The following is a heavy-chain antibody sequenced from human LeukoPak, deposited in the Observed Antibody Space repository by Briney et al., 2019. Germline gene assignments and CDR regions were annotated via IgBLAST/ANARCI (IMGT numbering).Heavy chain of an antibody. CDR3: AREREKTYDLWSGYRKKPYYYSYMDA. D-gene: IGHD3-3*01. Sequence: PSETLSLTCTVSGGSISSYYWSWIRQPAGKGLEWIGRIYTSGSTNYNPSLKSRVTMSVDTSKNQFSLKLSSVTAADTAVYYCAREREKTYDLWSGYRKKPYYYSYMDAWGKGTTVTVSS. J-gene: IGHJ6*03. CDR1: GGSISSYY. CDR2: IYTSGST. V-gene: IGHV4-4*07.